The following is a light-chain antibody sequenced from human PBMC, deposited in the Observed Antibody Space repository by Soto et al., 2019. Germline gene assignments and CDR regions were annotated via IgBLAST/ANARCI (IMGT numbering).Light chain of an antibody. CDR2: GAS. CDR3: QLRRK. V-gene: IGKV3-20*01. J-gene: IGKJ1*01. CDR1: QSVSSSY. Sequence: EIVFTHSPVTLSLSPVERATLSFRASQSVSSSYLAWYQQKPGQAPRLLIYGASSRATGIPDRFSGSGSGTDFTLTISRLEPEDFAVHYCQLRRKFGQGTKVDIK.